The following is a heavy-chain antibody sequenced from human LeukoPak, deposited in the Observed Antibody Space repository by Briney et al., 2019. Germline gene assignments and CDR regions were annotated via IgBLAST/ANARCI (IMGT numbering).Heavy chain of an antibody. J-gene: IGHJ3*02. CDR3: ARHREGQLGVPDAFDI. CDR1: GGSISSSSYY. Sequence: PSETLSLTCTVSGGSISSSSYYWGWIRQPPGKGLEWIGSIYYSGSTYYNPSLKSRVTISVDTSKNQFSLKLSSVTAADTAVDYCARHREGQLGVPDAFDIWGQGTMVTVSS. D-gene: IGHD7-27*01. V-gene: IGHV4-39*01. CDR2: IYYSGST.